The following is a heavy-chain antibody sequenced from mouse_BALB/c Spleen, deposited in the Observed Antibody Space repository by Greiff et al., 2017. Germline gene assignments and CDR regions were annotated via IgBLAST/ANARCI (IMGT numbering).Heavy chain of an antibody. V-gene: IGHV5-6-4*01. Sequence: EVQVVESGGGLVKPGGSLKLSCAASGFTFSSYTMSWVRQTPEKRLEWVATISSGGSYTYYPDSVKGRFTISRDNAKNTLYLQMSSLKSEDTAMYCCTREYYYDGWGAGTTVTVSS. CDR2: ISSGGSYT. CDR3: TREYYYDG. CDR1: GFTFSSYT. D-gene: IGHD2-4*01. J-gene: IGHJ1*01.